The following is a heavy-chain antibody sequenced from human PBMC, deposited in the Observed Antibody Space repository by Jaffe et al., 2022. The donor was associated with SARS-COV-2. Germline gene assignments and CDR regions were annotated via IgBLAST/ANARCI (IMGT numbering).Heavy chain of an antibody. CDR1: GGSFSTYY. Sequence: QVQLQQWGAGLLKPSETLSLTCVVYGGSFSTYYWSWIRQPPGKGLEWIGEINHSGSSNYNPSLKSRVTISVDASKRHFSLKLTSVTAADTAVYYCASGQVWLDSWGQGTLVTVSS. J-gene: IGHJ5*01. CDR2: INHSGSS. CDR3: ASGQVWLDS. V-gene: IGHV4-34*01.